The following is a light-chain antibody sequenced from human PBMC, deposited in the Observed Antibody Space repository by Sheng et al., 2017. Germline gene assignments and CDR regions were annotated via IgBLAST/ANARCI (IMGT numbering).Light chain of an antibody. J-gene: IGLJ2*01. CDR3: QAWDSGVV. CDR2: QDA. V-gene: IGLV3-1*01. CDR1: KVGDKY. Sequence: SYELTQPASVSVSPGETARITCSGDKVGDKYASWYQQKAGQAPVLVIYQDAKRPSGIPERFSGSNSGNTATLTISETQALDEGDYYCQAWDSGVVFGGGTKLTVL.